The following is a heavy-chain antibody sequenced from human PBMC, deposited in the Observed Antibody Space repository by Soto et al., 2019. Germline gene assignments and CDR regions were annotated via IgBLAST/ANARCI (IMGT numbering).Heavy chain of an antibody. Sequence: VKVSCKASGGTFSSYAISWVRHAPGQGLEWMGGIIPIFGTANYAQKFQGRVTITADESTSTAYMELSSLRSEDTAVYYCAVRPPYYDSSGYYGPLVYWGQGTLVTVSS. V-gene: IGHV1-69*01. CDR2: IIPIFGTA. J-gene: IGHJ4*02. D-gene: IGHD3-22*01. CDR1: GGTFSSYA. CDR3: AVRPPYYDSSGYYGPLVY.